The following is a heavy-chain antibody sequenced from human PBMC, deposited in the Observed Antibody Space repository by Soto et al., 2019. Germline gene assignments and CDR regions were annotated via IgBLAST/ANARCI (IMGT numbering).Heavy chain of an antibody. V-gene: IGHV1-69*06. CDR2: IIPIFGTP. CDR3: ARSEGGYFYGMGV. D-gene: IGHD3-9*01. CDR1: GGNFASYA. J-gene: IGHJ6*02. Sequence: QVQLVQSGAEVKKPGSSVKVSCKASGGNFASYAIFWVRQAPGQGLEWMGGIIPIFGTPTYAQKFQGRVTIKAANTTSTAYMEMNSVRFEDTAVYYCARSEGGYFYGMGVWGQGSTVTVSS.